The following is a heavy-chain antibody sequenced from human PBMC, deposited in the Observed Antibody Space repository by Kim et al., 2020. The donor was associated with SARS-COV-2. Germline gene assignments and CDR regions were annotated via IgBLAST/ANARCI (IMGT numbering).Heavy chain of an antibody. D-gene: IGHD3-22*01. CDR2: IKQDGSEK. CDR1: GFTFSSYW. J-gene: IGHJ3*02. CDR3: ARDSHPYYYDDAFDI. V-gene: IGHV3-7*01. Sequence: GGSLRLSCAASGFTFSSYWMSWVRQAPGKGLEWVANIKQDGSEKYYVDSVKGRFTISRDNAKNSLYLQMNSLRAEDTAVYYCARDSHPYYYDDAFDIWGQGTMVTVSS.